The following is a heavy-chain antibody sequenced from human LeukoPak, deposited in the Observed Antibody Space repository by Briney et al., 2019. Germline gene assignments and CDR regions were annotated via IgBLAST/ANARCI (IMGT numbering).Heavy chain of an antibody. J-gene: IGHJ4*02. CDR3: AREEPDYYDSSGYYMYYFDY. CDR1: GFTFSSYS. Sequence: GGSLRLSCAASGFTFSSYSMNWVRQAPGKGLEWVSSISSSSSYIYYADSVKGRFTISRDNAKNSLYLQMNSLRAEDTAVYYCAREEPDYYDSSGYYMYYFDYWGQGTLVTVSS. CDR2: ISSSSSYI. V-gene: IGHV3-21*01. D-gene: IGHD3-22*01.